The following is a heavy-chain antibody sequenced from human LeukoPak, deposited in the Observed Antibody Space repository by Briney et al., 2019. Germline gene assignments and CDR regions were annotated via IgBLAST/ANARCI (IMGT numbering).Heavy chain of an antibody. V-gene: IGHV4-34*01. Sequence: SETLSLTCAVYGGSFSGYYWSWVRQPPGKGLEWIGEINHSGSTNYNPSLKSRVTISVDTSKNQFSLKLSSVTAADTAVYYCARGPLGSYYYDSSGTHREYFQHWGQGTLVTVSS. CDR1: GGSFSGYY. CDR2: INHSGST. D-gene: IGHD3-22*01. CDR3: ARGPLGSYYYDSSGTHREYFQH. J-gene: IGHJ1*01.